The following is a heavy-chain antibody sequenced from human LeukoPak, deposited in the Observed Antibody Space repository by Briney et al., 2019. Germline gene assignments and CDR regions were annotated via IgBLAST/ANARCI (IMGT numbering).Heavy chain of an antibody. CDR2: FDPEDGET. CDR1: GYTLTELS. CDR3: ATLLTSDAFDI. Sequence: VASVTVSCTVSGYTLTELSMHWVRQAPGKGLEWMGGFDPEDGETIYAQKFQGRVTMTEDTSTDTAYMELSSLRSEDTAVYYCATLLTSDAFDIWGQGTMVTVSS. J-gene: IGHJ3*02. V-gene: IGHV1-24*01.